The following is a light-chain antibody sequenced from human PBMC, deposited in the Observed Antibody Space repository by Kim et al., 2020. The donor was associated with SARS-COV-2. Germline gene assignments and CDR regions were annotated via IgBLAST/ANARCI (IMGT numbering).Light chain of an antibody. Sequence: EIVMTQSPATLSVSPGERATLSCRASQSVSSYLAWYQQKPGQAPRLLIYVASTRAIGIPARFSGSGSGTEFTLTISSLQSEDFAVYYYKQFNSFPYTRGQGTKREN. CDR1: QSVSSY. V-gene: IGKV3-15*01. J-gene: IGKJ2*01. CDR3: KQFNSFPYT. CDR2: VAS.